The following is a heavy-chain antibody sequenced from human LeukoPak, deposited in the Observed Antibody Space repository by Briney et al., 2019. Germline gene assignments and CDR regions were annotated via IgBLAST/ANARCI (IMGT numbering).Heavy chain of an antibody. J-gene: IGHJ4*02. Sequence: GGSLRLSCAASGFTFSSYAMSWVRQAPGKGLEWVSAISGRGGSTYYADSVKGRFTISRDNSKNTLYLQMNSLRAEDTAVYYCAKDMRYSSFPGYFDYWGQGTLVTVSS. V-gene: IGHV3-23*01. CDR3: AKDMRYSSFPGYFDY. CDR1: GFTFSSYA. D-gene: IGHD6-13*01. CDR2: ISGRGGST.